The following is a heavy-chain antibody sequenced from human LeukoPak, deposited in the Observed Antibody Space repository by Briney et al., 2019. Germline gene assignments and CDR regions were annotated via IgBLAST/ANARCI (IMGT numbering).Heavy chain of an antibody. D-gene: IGHD2-15*01. CDR3: ASGRGYCSGGSCYVFGAFDI. J-gene: IGHJ3*02. V-gene: IGHV1-69*06. CDR1: GYTFTGYY. Sequence: ASVKVSCKASGYTFTGYYMHWVRQAPGQGLEWMGGIIPIFGTADYAQKFQGRVTITADKSTSTAYMELRSLRSDDTAVYYCASGRGYCSGGSCYVFGAFDIWGQGTMVTVSS. CDR2: IIPIFGTA.